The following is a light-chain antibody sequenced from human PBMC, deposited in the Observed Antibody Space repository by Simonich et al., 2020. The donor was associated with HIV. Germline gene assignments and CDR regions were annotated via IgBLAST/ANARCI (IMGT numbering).Light chain of an antibody. CDR1: QRVLYSSANKNY. CDR2: WAS. J-gene: IGKJ2*01. V-gene: IGKV4-1*01. Sequence: DIVMTQSPDSLAVSLGERATINCKTSQRVLYSSANKNYLAWYLLKPSQPPKLLIYWASTRQSGVPERFSGTGSGSDFTLTISSLQAEDVAVYYCQQYYSSPYTFGQGTKLEIK. CDR3: QQYYSSPYT.